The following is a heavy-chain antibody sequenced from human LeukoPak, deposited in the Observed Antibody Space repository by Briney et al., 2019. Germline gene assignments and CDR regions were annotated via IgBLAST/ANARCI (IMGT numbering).Heavy chain of an antibody. CDR2: IKSKTEGETT. J-gene: IGHJ1*01. Sequence: GGSLRLSCAASGFTFSYSCMSWVRQAPGKGLEWVGSIKSKTEGETTDHDAHVKGRFTISRDDSKKTLFLQMNSLKTEDTGVYYCTTDAPFYGSGSYFSDFQHWGQGTLVIVSS. CDR1: GFTFSYSC. V-gene: IGHV3-15*01. CDR3: TTDAPFYGSGSYFSDFQH. D-gene: IGHD3-10*01.